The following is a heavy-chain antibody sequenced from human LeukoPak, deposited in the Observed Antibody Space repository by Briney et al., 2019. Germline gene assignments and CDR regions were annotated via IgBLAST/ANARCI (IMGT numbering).Heavy chain of an antibody. CDR1: GFVLSNYN. D-gene: IGHD4/OR15-4a*01. Sequence: GGSLRLSCAASGFVLSNYNMNWFRRAPGKGLEWVSSISGNSNDMNYADSVKGRFTISRDNTRNSLYLQMNSLRAEDTAIYYCVRIPNGANFPNWFDPWGQGTLVTVSS. V-gene: IGHV3-21*01. CDR2: ISGNSNDM. J-gene: IGHJ5*02. CDR3: VRIPNGANFPNWFDP.